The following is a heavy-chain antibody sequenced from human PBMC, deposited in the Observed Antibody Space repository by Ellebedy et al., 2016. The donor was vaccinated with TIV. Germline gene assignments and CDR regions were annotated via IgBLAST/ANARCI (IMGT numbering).Heavy chain of an antibody. CDR3: ARAPPRRNYDYVWGSYRYFNWFDP. J-gene: IGHJ5*02. CDR1: GGSISSGGYS. CDR2: IYHSGST. Sequence: SETLSLTXAVSGGSISSGGYSWSWIRQPPGKGLEWIGYIYHSGSTYYNPSLKSRVTISVDRSKNQFSLKLSSVTAADTAVYYCARAPPRRNYDYVWGSYRYFNWFDPWGQGTLVTVSS. D-gene: IGHD3-16*02. V-gene: IGHV4-30-2*01.